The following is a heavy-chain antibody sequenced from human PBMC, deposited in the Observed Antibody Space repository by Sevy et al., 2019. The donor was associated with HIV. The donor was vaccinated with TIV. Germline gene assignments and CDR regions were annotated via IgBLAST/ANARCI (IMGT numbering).Heavy chain of an antibody. D-gene: IGHD3-10*01. CDR3: ARDISPSNYYGSGSYVY. CDR2: VSSSGVST. CDR1: GFTFSSYA. Sequence: GGSLRLSCAASGFTFSSYAMSWVRQAPGKGLEWVSTVSSSGVSTYYADSVKGRFTISRDNSKNTLQLQMNSLRAEDTAVYYCARDISPSNYYGSGSYVYWGQGTQVTVSS. J-gene: IGHJ4*02. V-gene: IGHV3-23*01.